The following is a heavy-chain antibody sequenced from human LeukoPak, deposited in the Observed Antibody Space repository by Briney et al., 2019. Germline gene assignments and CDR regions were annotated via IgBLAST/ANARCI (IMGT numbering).Heavy chain of an antibody. CDR1: GFTFSSYA. D-gene: IGHD2-2*01. Sequence: GGSLRLSCAASGFTFSSYAMSWVRQAPGKGLEWVSAISGSGGSTYYADSVKGRCTISRDNPKNTLYLQMNSLSAEDTAVYYCAKDRNALFDDWGQGPLVTVSS. CDR3: AKDRNALFDD. CDR2: ISGSGGST. J-gene: IGHJ4*02. V-gene: IGHV3-23*01.